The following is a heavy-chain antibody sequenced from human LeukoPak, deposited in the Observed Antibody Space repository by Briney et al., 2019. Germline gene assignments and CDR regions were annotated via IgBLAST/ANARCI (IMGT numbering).Heavy chain of an antibody. D-gene: IGHD1-20*01. CDR3: ARVITHFNWFDP. Sequence: ASVKVSCKASGNTFTSYDINWVRQATGQGLEWMGWMNPNSGNTGYAQKFQGRVTITRNTSISTAYMELSSLRSEDTAVYYCARVITHFNWFDPWGQGTLVTVSS. CDR1: GNTFTSYD. CDR2: MNPNSGNT. J-gene: IGHJ5*02. V-gene: IGHV1-8*03.